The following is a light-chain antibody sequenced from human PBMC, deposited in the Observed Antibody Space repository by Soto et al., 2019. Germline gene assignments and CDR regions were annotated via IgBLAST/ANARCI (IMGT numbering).Light chain of an antibody. CDR2: GAS. CDR1: QSVSSN. J-gene: IGKJ2*01. Sequence: EIVMTQSPATLSVSPGERATLSCRASQSVSSNLAWYQQKPGKAPRLLIYGASTRATGIPARFSGSGSGTAFTLTISSLQSEDDAVYYCQQYNNWTTYTFGQGTKLEIK. V-gene: IGKV3-15*01. CDR3: QQYNNWTTYT.